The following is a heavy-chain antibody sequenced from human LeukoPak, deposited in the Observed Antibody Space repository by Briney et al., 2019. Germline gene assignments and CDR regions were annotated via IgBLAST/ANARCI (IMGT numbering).Heavy chain of an antibody. D-gene: IGHD6-25*01. V-gene: IGHV4-34*01. CDR3: ARRAWQRGAPFDY. Sequence: ASETLSLTCAVYGGSFSGYYWSWIRQPPGKGLGWIGEINHSGSTNYNPSLKSRVTISVDTSKNQFSLKLSSVTAADTAVYYCARRAWQRGAPFDYWGQGTLVTVSS. CDR2: INHSGST. CDR1: GGSFSGYY. J-gene: IGHJ4*02.